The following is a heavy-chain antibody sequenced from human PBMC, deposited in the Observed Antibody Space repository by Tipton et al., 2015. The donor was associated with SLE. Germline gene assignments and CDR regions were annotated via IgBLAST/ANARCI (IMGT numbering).Heavy chain of an antibody. CDR3: ARGPFQRWPPGAY. CDR2: IADTGSP. Sequence: TLSLTCAVYGGSFSGYNLTWLRQPPGQGLEWIGEIADTGSPNYNPSLKSRVTISLDTSKSQFSLILNSLTAADTAVYYCARGPFQRWPPGAYWGQGTLVTVSS. J-gene: IGHJ4*02. V-gene: IGHV4-34*01. D-gene: IGHD6-19*01. CDR1: GGSFSGYN.